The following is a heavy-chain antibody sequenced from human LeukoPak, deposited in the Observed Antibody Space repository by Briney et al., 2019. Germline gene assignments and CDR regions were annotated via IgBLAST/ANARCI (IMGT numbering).Heavy chain of an antibody. CDR1: GYTFSSYW. CDR2: IYPGYSDT. J-gene: IGHJ4*02. Sequence: GESLGISCKGSGYTFSSYWIGWVRQMPGKGLEWMGIIYPGYSDTRYSPSLQGQVTISVDTSIGTAYLQWSSLKASDTAIYYCARQNDFRLDYWGQGTLVTVSS. D-gene: IGHD3-3*01. V-gene: IGHV5-51*01. CDR3: ARQNDFRLDY.